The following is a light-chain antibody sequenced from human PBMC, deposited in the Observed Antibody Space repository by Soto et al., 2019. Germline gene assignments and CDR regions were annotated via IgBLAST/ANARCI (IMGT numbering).Light chain of an antibody. Sequence: EIVLTQSPGTLSLSPGERATLSCRASQSVSSSYLAWYQQKPGQAPRLLIYGASSRATGIPDRFSGSGSGTDLTITISSLQSEDFEVYYCQQRSNWPLTFGQGTRLEIK. CDR1: QSVSSSY. V-gene: IGKV3D-20*02. CDR2: GAS. CDR3: QQRSNWPLT. J-gene: IGKJ5*01.